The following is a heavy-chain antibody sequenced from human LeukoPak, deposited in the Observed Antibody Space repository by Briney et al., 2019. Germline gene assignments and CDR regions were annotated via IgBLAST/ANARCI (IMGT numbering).Heavy chain of an antibody. D-gene: IGHD3-22*01. CDR1: GFTVSSKY. J-gene: IGHJ4*02. Sequence: GGSLRLSCAASGFTVSSKYMSWARQAPGKGLEWVSVIYSGGSTYYADSVKGRFTISRDNSKNTLYLQMNSLKAEDTAVYYCARWGYYDSSGLIDYWGQGTLVTVSS. CDR3: ARWGYYDSSGLIDY. V-gene: IGHV3-53*01. CDR2: IYSGGST.